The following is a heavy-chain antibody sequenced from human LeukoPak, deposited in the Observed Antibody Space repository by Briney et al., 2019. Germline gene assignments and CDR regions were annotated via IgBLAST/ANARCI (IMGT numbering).Heavy chain of an antibody. J-gene: IGHJ4*02. D-gene: IGHD3-10*02. V-gene: IGHV3-7*04. CDR1: GFTLRGHW. CDR3: TRVCSRAVDD. Sequence: GGSLRLSCAASGFTLRGHWTRWVRQAPGKGLEWVANINQGGSDKYYVDSVKGRFTISRDNANNLLYLQRNSLRAEDTAVYYYTRVCSRAVDDWGQETLVTVSS. CDR2: INQGGSDK.